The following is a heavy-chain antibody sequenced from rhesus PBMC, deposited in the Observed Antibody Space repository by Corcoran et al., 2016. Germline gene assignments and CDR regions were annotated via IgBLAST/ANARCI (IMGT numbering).Heavy chain of an antibody. J-gene: IGHJ4*01. CDR2: ITYSGST. V-gene: IGHV4-122*02. Sequence: QVQLQESGPGLVKPSETLSLTCAVSGGSISSGYYYWSWIRQPPGKGLEWIGYITYSGSTSYNPSLKSRVTISSDTSKNQCSLKLSSVTAADTAVYYCARETMAAAATFDYWGQGVLVTVSS. CDR1: GGSISSGYYY. D-gene: IGHD6-25*01. CDR3: ARETMAAAATFDY.